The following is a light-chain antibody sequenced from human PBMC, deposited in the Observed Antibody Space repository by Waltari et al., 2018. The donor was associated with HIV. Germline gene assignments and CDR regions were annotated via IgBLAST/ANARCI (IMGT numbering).Light chain of an antibody. CDR2: NIN. CDR1: TGAITSGHY. V-gene: IGLV7-46*01. J-gene: IGLJ2*01. CDR3: LLFYSGVRV. Sequence: QAVVTQEPSLTVSPGGTVTLTCGSSTGAITSGHYPYWLQRKPGQDPTKLIYNINTKPSWTPARFSGALLGGKAALTLSGAQSEDEAEYYCLLFYSGVRVFGGGTKLTVL.